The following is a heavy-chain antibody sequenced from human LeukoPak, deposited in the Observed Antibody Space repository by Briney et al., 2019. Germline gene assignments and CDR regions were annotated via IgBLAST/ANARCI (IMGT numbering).Heavy chain of an antibody. V-gene: IGHV3-30*18. CDR3: AKSHSGNRYDILTDFDY. D-gene: IGHD3-9*01. J-gene: IGHJ4*02. CDR1: GFTFSDHG. Sequence: PGRSLRLSCAASGFTFSDHGMHWVRQAPGKGLEWVATISSDGSNKYFGDSVKGRFTISRDNSKNTLYVQMNSVRAEDTAVYYCAKSHSGNRYDILTDFDYWGQGTLVTVSS. CDR2: ISSDGSNK.